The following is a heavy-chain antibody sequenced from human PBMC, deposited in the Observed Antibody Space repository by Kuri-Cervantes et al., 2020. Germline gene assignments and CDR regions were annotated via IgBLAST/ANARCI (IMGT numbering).Heavy chain of an antibody. Sequence: GGSLRLSCAASGFTFSCYSMHWVRQAPGKGLGWVAVISYDGSNKYYADSVKGRFTISRDNSKNTLYLQMNSLRAEDTAVYSCARGCSGGSCYVFDYWGQGTLVTVSS. CDR1: GFTFSCYS. V-gene: IGHV3-30-3*01. D-gene: IGHD2-15*01. CDR2: ISYDGSNK. J-gene: IGHJ4*02. CDR3: ARGCSGGSCYVFDY.